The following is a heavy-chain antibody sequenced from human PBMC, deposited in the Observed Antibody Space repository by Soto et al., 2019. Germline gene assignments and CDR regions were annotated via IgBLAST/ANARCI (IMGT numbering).Heavy chain of an antibody. V-gene: IGHV3-30*18. J-gene: IGHJ6*02. CDR2: LSYDGSNE. D-gene: IGHD3-9*01. Sequence: QVQLVESGGGVVQPGTSLRLSCAASGFTFSSYGMHWVRQAPGKGLEWVTLLSYDGSNEYYADSVKGRFTISRDNSKNTLHLQMNSQRTEDTAVYYCAKDLRRAFYGMDVWGQGTTVTVSS. CDR3: AKDLRRAFYGMDV. CDR1: GFTFSSYG.